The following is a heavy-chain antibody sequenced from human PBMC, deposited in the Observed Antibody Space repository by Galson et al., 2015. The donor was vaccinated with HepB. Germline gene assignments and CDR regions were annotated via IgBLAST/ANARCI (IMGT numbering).Heavy chain of an antibody. Sequence: SVKVSCKASGGTFSSYAISWVRQAPGQGLEWMGWISAYNGNTNYAQKLQGRVTMTTDTSTSTAYMELRSLRSDDTAVYYCARGNYYDSSGYYYFDYWGQGTLVTVSS. CDR1: GGTFSSYA. CDR2: ISAYNGNT. CDR3: ARGNYYDSSGYYYFDY. D-gene: IGHD3-22*01. J-gene: IGHJ4*02. V-gene: IGHV1-18*01.